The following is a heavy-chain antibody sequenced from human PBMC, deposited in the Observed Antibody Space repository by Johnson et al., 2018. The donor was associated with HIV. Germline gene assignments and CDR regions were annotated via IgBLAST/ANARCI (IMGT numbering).Heavy chain of an antibody. D-gene: IGHD2-15*01. V-gene: IGHV3-30-3*01. CDR3: ARDRAWGDNVVVAAYGAFDI. J-gene: IGHJ3*02. Sequence: QVQLVESGGGLVKPGGSLRLSCAASGFTFSDYYMSWIRKAPGKGLEWVAVISYDGSNKYYADSVKGRFTISRDNSKNTLYLQMNSLGAEDTAVYYCARDRAWGDNVVVAAYGAFDIWGQGTMVTVSS. CDR1: GFTFSDYY. CDR2: ISYDGSNK.